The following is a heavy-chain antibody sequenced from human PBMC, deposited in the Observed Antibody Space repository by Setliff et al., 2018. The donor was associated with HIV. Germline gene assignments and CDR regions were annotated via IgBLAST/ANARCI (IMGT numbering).Heavy chain of an antibody. Sequence: SETLSLTCTVSGGSISRGGYYWSWIRQPAGQGLEWIGRIYTSGNTNYNPSTNYNPSLKSRITISLETSRNQFSLRVTSVTATDPAVYYCTRQSPVAGSGAVEIWGQGTMVTVSS. D-gene: IGHD6-19*01. CDR2: IYTSGNTNYNPST. V-gene: IGHV4-61*02. CDR1: GGSISRGGYY. CDR3: TRQSPVAGSGAVEI. J-gene: IGHJ3*02.